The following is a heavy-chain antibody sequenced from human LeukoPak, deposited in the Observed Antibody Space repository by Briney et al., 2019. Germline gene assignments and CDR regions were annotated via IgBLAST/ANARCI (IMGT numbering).Heavy chain of an antibody. CDR2: IRYDGSNK. CDR3: ARGGDYGVKIDH. CDR1: GFTFSSYG. V-gene: IGHV3-30*02. J-gene: IGHJ4*02. Sequence: HPGGSLRLSCAASGFTFSSYGMHWVRQAPGKGLEWVAFIRYDGSNKYYADSVKGRFTISRDNSKNTLDLQMNSLRAEDTAVYYCARGGDYGVKIDHWGQGTLVTVPS. D-gene: IGHD4-17*01.